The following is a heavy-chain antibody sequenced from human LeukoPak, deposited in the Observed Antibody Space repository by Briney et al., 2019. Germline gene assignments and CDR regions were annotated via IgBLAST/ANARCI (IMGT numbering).Heavy chain of an antibody. Sequence: WASVKVSCKASGYTFTSYGISWVRQAPGQGLEWMGWINPNSGGTNYAQKFQGRVTMTRDTSISTAYMELSRLRSDDTAVYYCARDEVNRIFDYWGQGTLVTVSS. D-gene: IGHD1-14*01. CDR2: INPNSGGT. J-gene: IGHJ4*02. V-gene: IGHV1-2*02. CDR1: GYTFTSYG. CDR3: ARDEVNRIFDY.